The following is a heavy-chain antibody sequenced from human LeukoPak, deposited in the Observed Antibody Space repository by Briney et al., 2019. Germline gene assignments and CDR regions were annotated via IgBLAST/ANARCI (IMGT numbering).Heavy chain of an antibody. CDR3: ARLATTSGLYYWFDP. CDR1: GGSISNYY. D-gene: IGHD6-19*01. V-gene: IGHV4-59*08. J-gene: IGHJ5*02. CDR2: IYYSGST. Sequence: SETLSLTCTVSGGSISNYYWSWIRQPPGKGLECIGYIYYSGSTTYNPSLKSRVTISVDTSKTQFSLKLSSVTAADTAVYYCARLATTSGLYYWFDPWGQGTLVTVSS.